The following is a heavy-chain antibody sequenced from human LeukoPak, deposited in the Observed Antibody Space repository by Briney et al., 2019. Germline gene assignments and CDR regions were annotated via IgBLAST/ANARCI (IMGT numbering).Heavy chain of an antibody. J-gene: IGHJ5*02. CDR2: NSPLFDIA. D-gene: IGHD1-20*01. Sequence: GASVKVSCKASGGTFSSYGIIWAPQAPGQGREWMGRNSPLFDIAKYAQKFQGRVTITADTSTSTAYMELSSLRSEDTAIYYCAREFRQSNWNDGHWFDPWGQGTLVTVSS. CDR3: AREFRQSNWNDGHWFDP. V-gene: IGHV1-69*04. CDR1: GGTFSSYG.